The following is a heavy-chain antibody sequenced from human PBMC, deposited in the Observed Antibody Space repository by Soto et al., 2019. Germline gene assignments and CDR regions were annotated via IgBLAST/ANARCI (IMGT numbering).Heavy chain of an antibody. CDR2: IYSGGKI. Sequence: EVQLVESGEGLVQPGGSWRLSFAASGSFAGCNYMSWVRQPPGKGLEWVSVIYSGGKIYYVDAVKGRFTSSRDNSKNTLYLQMNSLRVDDSGVYYCAGNTEKGYWGQGTLVTVSS. CDR1: GSFAGCNY. D-gene: IGHD2-2*02. V-gene: IGHV3-66*01. CDR3: AGNTEKGY. J-gene: IGHJ4*02.